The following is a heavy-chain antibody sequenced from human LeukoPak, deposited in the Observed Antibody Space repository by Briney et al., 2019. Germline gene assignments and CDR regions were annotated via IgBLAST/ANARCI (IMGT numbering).Heavy chain of an antibody. D-gene: IGHD5-24*01. CDR2: IYYSGNT. V-gene: IGHV4-39*01. CDR1: GGSISSSSYY. Sequence: SETLSLTCTVSGGSISSSSYYWGWIRQPPGKGLEWIGSIYYSGNTYYNPSLQSRVTISVDTSKNQFSLKLSSVTAADTAVYYCARLRPRRDGFSTEAWHFDYWGQGTLVTVSS. CDR3: ARLRPRRDGFSTEAWHFDY. J-gene: IGHJ4*02.